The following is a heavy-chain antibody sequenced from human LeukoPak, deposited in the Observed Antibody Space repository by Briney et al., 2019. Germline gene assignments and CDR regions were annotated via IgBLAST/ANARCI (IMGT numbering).Heavy chain of an antibody. J-gene: IGHJ3*02. CDR3: AREQYYGDSPFDI. CDR2: TSSNGGST. Sequence: GGSLRLSCAASGFTFSSYAMHWVRQAPGKGLEYVSATSSNGGSTYYANSVKGRFTISRDNSKNTLYLQMGSLRAEDMAVYYCAREQYYGDSPFDIWGQGTMVTVSS. V-gene: IGHV3-64*01. CDR1: GFTFSSYA. D-gene: IGHD4-17*01.